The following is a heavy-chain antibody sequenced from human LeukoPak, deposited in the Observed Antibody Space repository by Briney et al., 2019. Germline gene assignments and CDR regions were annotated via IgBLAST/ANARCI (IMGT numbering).Heavy chain of an antibody. V-gene: IGHV3-21*01. D-gene: IGHD1-26*01. J-gene: IGHJ4*02. CDR1: GFTFNNYN. CDR2: ITSSGTYI. Sequence: PGGSLRLSCAASGFTFNNYNMNWVRQAPGKALEWVSSITSSGTYIFYADSVKGRFTISRDNAKNSLYLQMNSLRAEDTAVYYCAREGWELPIFDYWGQGTLVTVSS. CDR3: AREGWELPIFDY.